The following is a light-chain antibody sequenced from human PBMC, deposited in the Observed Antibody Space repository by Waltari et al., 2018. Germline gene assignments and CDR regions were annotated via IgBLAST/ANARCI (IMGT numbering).Light chain of an antibody. CDR3: QSFDSNVRGGVV. CDR2: GNN. CDR1: SSHIGAGHE. Sequence: QSILTQPTSVSGAPGQRVTISCTGSSSHIGAGHEVPWYQAFPGTAPKLLIYGNNNRPSGVPDRFSGSKSGSSASLAINGLQAEDEADYYCQSFDSNVRGGVVFGGGTKVTVL. J-gene: IGLJ3*02. V-gene: IGLV1-40*01.